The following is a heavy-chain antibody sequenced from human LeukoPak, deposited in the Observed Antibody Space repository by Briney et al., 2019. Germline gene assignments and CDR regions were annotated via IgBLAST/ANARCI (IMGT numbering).Heavy chain of an antibody. V-gene: IGHV4-34*01. CDR3: ARLDIVVVPAAMSYYYYMDV. J-gene: IGHJ6*03. Sequence: PSETLSLTCAVYGGSFSGYYWSWIRQPPGKGLEWIGEINHSGSTNYNPSLKSRVTISVDTSKNQFPLKLSSVTAADTAVYYCARLDIVVVPAAMSYYYYMDVWGKGTTVTVSS. CDR2: INHSGST. D-gene: IGHD2-2*01. CDR1: GGSFSGYY.